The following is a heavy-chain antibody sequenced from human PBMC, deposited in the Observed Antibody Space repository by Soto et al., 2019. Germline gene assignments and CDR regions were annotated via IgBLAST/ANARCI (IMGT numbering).Heavy chain of an antibody. D-gene: IGHD2-21*01. Sequence: ASVKVSCKATGYTFTSFAMHGVRKATGQRLEWMGWINAGNGNTKYSQKFQGRVTITRDTSASTAYMELSSLRSEDTSVYYCARSGDGYNPKGPCDYWGQGTLVTVSS. J-gene: IGHJ4*02. CDR2: INAGNGNT. V-gene: IGHV1-3*01. CDR1: GYTFTSFA. CDR3: ARSGDGYNPKGPCDY.